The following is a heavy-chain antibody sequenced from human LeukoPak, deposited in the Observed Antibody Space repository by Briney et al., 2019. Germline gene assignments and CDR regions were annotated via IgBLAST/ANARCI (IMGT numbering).Heavy chain of an antibody. J-gene: IGHJ3*01. CDR1: GFTFSSYA. V-gene: IGHV3-30*04. CDR3: AKRPRDSSGYYLGAFDG. CDR2: ISYDGSNK. D-gene: IGHD3-22*01. Sequence: GGSLRLSCAASGFTFSSYAMHWVRQAPGKGLEWVAVISYDGSNKYYADSVKGRFTISRDNSNNTLYLQMSSLRADDTAIYFCAKRPRDSSGYYLGAFDGWGQGTTVTVSS.